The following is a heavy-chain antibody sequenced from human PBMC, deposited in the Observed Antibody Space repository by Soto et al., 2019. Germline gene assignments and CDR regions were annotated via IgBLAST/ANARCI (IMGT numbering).Heavy chain of an antibody. CDR1: GYTFTRYN. Sequence: ASVKVSCKASGYTFTRYNVHWVRQAPGQGLEWMAIINPSGGTTHVQKFEGRVTLTTDTSTSTVYMELSSLRSDDTAVYYCARVRGGGSEYFFDYWGQGTLVTVSS. J-gene: IGHJ4*02. CDR2: INPSGGTT. CDR3: ARVRGGGSEYFFDY. D-gene: IGHD2-15*01. V-gene: IGHV1-46*01.